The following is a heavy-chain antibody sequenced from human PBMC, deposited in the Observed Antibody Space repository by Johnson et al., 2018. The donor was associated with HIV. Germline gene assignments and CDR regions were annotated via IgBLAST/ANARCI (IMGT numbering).Heavy chain of an antibody. CDR1: GFTFDDYA. CDR3: ARDTIRELQLPDGFDV. V-gene: IGHV3-9*01. Sequence: VQLVESGGGVVQPGKSLRLSCAASGFTFDDYAMHWVRQAPGKGLEWVSGISWNSGSIGYADSVKGRFTISRDNAKNSLYLKMNSLRAEDTAVYYCARDTIRELQLPDGFDVWGQGTMVTVSS. CDR2: ISWNSGSI. J-gene: IGHJ3*01. D-gene: IGHD1-7*01.